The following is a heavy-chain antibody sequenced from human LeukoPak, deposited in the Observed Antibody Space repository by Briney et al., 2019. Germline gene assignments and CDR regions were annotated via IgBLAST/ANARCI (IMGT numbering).Heavy chain of an antibody. Sequence: GGPLRLSCAASGLTFSSYAMSWVRQAPGKGLEWVSAISGSGGSTYYADSVKGRFTISRDNSKNTLYLQMNSLRAEDTAVYYCAKLTYGWGSSGDYWGQGTLVTVSS. CDR3: AKLTYGWGSSGDY. V-gene: IGHV3-23*01. D-gene: IGHD3-10*01. CDR2: ISGSGGST. CDR1: GLTFSSYA. J-gene: IGHJ4*02.